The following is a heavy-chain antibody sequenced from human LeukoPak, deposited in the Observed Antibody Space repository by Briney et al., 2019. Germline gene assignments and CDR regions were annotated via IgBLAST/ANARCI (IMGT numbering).Heavy chain of an antibody. J-gene: IGHJ3*02. Sequence: GGSLRLSCAASGFTVSSSYMSWVRQAPGKGLEWVSVIYSGGSTYYADSVKGRFTISRDNSKNTLYLQMNSLRAEDTAVYYSARGWHGYGGLNDALDIWGQGTMVTVSS. CDR2: IYSGGST. D-gene: IGHD4-23*01. V-gene: IGHV3-53*01. CDR3: ARGWHGYGGLNDALDI. CDR1: GFTVSSSY.